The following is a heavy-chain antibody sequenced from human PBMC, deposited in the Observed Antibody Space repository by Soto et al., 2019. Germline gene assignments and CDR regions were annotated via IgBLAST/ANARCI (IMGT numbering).Heavy chain of an antibody. CDR3: ARDAGSSCDYYYYGIDV. Sequence: ASVKVSCKASGYTFTGYYMHWVRQAPGQGLEWMGWINPNSGGTNYAQKFQGWVTMTRDTSISTAYMELSRLRSDDTAVYYCARDAGSSCDYYYYGIDVWGQGTTDTVSS. CDR2: INPNSGGT. J-gene: IGHJ6*02. V-gene: IGHV1-2*04. D-gene: IGHD6-13*01. CDR1: GYTFTGYY.